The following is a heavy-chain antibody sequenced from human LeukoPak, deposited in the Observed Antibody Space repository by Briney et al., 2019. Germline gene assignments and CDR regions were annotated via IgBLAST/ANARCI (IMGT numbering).Heavy chain of an antibody. CDR2: ISGSGGST. J-gene: IGHJ4*02. CDR3: AKDLGGSYGFDY. Sequence: GGSLRLSCAASGFSVSSNYMSWVRQAPGKGLTWVSAISGSGGSTYYADSVKGRFTISRDNSKNTLYLQMNSLRAEDTAVYYCAKDLGGSYGFDYWGQGTLVTVSS. V-gene: IGHV3-23*01. D-gene: IGHD1-26*01. CDR1: GFSVSSNY.